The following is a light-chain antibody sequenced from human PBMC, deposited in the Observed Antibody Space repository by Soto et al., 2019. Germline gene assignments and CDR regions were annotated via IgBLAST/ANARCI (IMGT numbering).Light chain of an antibody. V-gene: IGLV2-8*01. CDR1: SRDVGGYPY. Sequence: QSVLTQPPSASGSPGQSVTISCTGTSRDVGGYPYVSWYQQHPGKAPKLIIFEVSERPSGVPDRFSGSKSGNTASLTVSGLQAEDEADYYCTSYAGANTLVFGGGTNQTVL. J-gene: IGLJ2*01. CDR3: TSYAGANTLV. CDR2: EVS.